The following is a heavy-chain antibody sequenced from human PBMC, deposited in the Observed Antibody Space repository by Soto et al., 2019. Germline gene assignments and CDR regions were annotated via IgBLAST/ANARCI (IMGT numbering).Heavy chain of an antibody. V-gene: IGHV1-69*02. CDR2: IIPILGIA. CDR3: AIRGGDTAMVFDY. Sequence: QVQLVQSGAEVKKPGSSVKVSCKASGGTFSSYTISWVRQAPGQGLEWMGRIIPILGIANYAQKFQGRVTITADESTSTAYMELSSLRSEDTAVYYWAIRGGDTAMVFDYWGQGTLVTVSS. J-gene: IGHJ4*02. D-gene: IGHD5-18*01. CDR1: GGTFSSYT.